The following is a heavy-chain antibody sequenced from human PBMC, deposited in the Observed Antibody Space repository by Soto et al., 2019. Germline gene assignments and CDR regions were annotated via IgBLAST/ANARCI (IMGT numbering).Heavy chain of an antibody. CDR3: ARLSSSGLDH. V-gene: IGHV4-59*01. CDR2: IYYSGST. Sequence: PSETLSLTCTVSGGFISSYYWSWIRQPPGKGLEWIGYIYYSGSTNYNPSLKSRVTITVDTSKNQFSLKLSSVTAADTAVYYCARLSSSGLDHWGQGVLVTVSS. J-gene: IGHJ4*02. CDR1: GGFISSYY. D-gene: IGHD6-19*01.